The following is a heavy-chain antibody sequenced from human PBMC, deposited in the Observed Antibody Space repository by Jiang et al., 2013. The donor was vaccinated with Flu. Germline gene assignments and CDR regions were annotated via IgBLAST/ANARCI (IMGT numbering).Heavy chain of an antibody. D-gene: IGHD2-15*01. Sequence: SGAEVKKPGSSVKVSCKASGGTFSSYAISWVRQAPGQGLEWMGGIIPIFGTANYAQKFQGRVTITADESTSTAYMELSSLRSEDTAVYYCARWAKDCSGGSCYPHGWFDPWGQGTLVTVSS. CDR1: GGTFSSYA. V-gene: IGHV1-69*01. CDR3: ARWAKDCSGGSCYPHGWFDP. CDR2: IIPIFGTA. J-gene: IGHJ5*02.